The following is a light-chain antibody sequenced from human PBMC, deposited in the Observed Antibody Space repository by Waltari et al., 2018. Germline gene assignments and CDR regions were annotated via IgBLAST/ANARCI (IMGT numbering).Light chain of an antibody. CDR3: SSYTTRSILL. V-gene: IGLV2-14*03. Sequence: QSALTQPVSVSGSPGQSITISCTGTSSDVGGYNYVAWYQQPPNKAPKVIIYDVANRPFGLSNRFSGSKSGSTASLTISGLQTEDEAYYYCSSYTTRSILLFGGGTKVTVL. CDR1: SSDVGGYNY. CDR2: DVA. J-gene: IGLJ2*01.